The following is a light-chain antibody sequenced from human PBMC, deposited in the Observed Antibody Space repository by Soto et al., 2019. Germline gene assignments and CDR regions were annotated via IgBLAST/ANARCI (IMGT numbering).Light chain of an antibody. CDR2: AAS. V-gene: IGKV1-39*01. CDR1: QSISSY. Sequence: DIQMTQSPSSLSASVGDRVTITCRASQSISSYLNWYQQKPGKAPKLLIYAASSLQSGVPSRFSGSGSGTDFTLTISNLQPEDCATYYCQQSYSTPQSFGQGTKLDIK. CDR3: QQSYSTPQS. J-gene: IGKJ2*01.